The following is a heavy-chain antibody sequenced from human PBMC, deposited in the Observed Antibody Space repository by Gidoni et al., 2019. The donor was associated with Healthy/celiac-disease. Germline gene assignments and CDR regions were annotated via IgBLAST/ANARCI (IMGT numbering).Heavy chain of an antibody. V-gene: IGHV1-2*06. CDR3: ALSLGELSPNYYYYGMDV. J-gene: IGHJ6*02. D-gene: IGHD3-16*02. Sequence: QVQLVQSGAEVKKPGASVKVSCKASGYTFTGYSMHWVRQAPGQGLEWMGRINPNSGGTNYAQKLQGRVTMTRDTSISTAYMELSRLRSDDTAVYYCALSLGELSPNYYYYGMDVWGQGTTVTVSS. CDR1: GYTFTGYS. CDR2: INPNSGGT.